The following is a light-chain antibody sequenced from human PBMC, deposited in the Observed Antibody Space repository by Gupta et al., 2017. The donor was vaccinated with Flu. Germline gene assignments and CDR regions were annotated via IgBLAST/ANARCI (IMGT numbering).Light chain of an antibody. CDR1: QSVRNY. J-gene: IGKJ1*01. Sequence: EIVWTPCPATLSFSQGERATLSCRASQSVRNYLAWYQQKPGQAPRLLIYDASNRATGLPARFSGSGSGTEFTLTISSLEPEDVAVYYCQQRSNWPMTFGQGTKVEIK. CDR3: QQRSNWPMT. CDR2: DAS. V-gene: IGKV3-11*01.